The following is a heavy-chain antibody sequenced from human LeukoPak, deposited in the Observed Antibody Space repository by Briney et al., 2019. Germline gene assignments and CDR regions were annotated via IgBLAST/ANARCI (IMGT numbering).Heavy chain of an antibody. CDR2: IYYSGST. J-gene: IGHJ3*02. D-gene: IGHD5-18*01. CDR1: GGSISSYY. V-gene: IGHV4-59*01. CDR3: ARDGYSYAFDI. Sequence: SETLSLTCTVSGGSISSYYWSWIRQPPGKGLEWIGYIYYSGSTNYNPSLKSRVTISVDTSKNQFSLKLSSVTAADTAVYYCARDGYSYAFDIWGQGTMVTVSS.